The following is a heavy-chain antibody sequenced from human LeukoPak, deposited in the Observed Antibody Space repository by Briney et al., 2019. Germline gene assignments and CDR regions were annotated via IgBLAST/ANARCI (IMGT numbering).Heavy chain of an antibody. V-gene: IGHV4-34*01. CDR1: GGSFSGYY. CDR3: ARVREYSSSWYYFDY. J-gene: IGHJ4*02. CDR2: INHSGST. D-gene: IGHD6-13*01. Sequence: PSETLSLTCAVYGGSFSGYYWSWIRQPPGKGLEWIGEINHSGSTNYNPSLKSRVTISVDTSKNQFSLKLSSVTAADTAVYYCARVREYSSSWYYFDYWGQGTLVTVSS.